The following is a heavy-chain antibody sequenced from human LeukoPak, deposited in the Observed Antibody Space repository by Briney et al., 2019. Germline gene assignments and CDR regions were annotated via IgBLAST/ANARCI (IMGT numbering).Heavy chain of an antibody. Sequence: PGGSLRLSCAASGFTFSSAWMSWVRQAPGKGLEWVGRIKSKTDGGTTDYAAPVKGRFTISRDDSKNTLYLQMNSLKTEDTAVYYCTTDSAMDWGTNDYWGQGTLVTVSS. J-gene: IGHJ4*02. CDR1: GFTFSSAW. D-gene: IGHD3/OR15-3a*01. V-gene: IGHV3-15*01. CDR2: IKSKTDGGTT. CDR3: TTDSAMDWGTNDY.